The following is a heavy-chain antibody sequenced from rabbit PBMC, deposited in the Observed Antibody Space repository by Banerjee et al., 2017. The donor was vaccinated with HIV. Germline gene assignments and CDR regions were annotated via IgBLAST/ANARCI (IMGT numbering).Heavy chain of an antibody. CDR3: ARTAYVGNTYYTL. Sequence: QEQLEESGGDLVKPGASLTLTCTASGFSFSSGYWMCWVRQAPGKGLEWIGCIYIDDGNTYYANWAKGRFTVSKTSSTTVTLQMTSLTAADTATYFCARTAYVGNTYYTLWGQGTLVTVS. CDR1: GFSFSSGYW. D-gene: IGHD8-1*01. V-gene: IGHV1S45*01. J-gene: IGHJ4*01. CDR2: IYIDDGNT.